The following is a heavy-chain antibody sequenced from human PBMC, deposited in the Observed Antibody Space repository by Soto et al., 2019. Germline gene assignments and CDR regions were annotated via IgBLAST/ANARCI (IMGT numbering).Heavy chain of an antibody. J-gene: IGHJ4*02. V-gene: IGHV3-30-3*01. D-gene: IGHD1-7*01. Sequence: QVQLVESGGGVVQPGRSLRLSCEVSGFTFSTYAMHWVRQAPGKGLEWVAVILYDGSYKYYADSVKGRFTIARDNSKNTLYLKMNSPSTEYTAVYFCARDVNRGWNYPADWGQGTLVTVSS. CDR2: ILYDGSYK. CDR3: ARDVNRGWNYPAD. CDR1: GFTFSTYA.